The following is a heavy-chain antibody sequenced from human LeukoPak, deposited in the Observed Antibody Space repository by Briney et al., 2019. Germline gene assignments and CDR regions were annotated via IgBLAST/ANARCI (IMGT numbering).Heavy chain of an antibody. CDR2: TSYSEGT. J-gene: IGHJ4*02. D-gene: IGHD1-26*01. V-gene: IGHV4-31*03. CDR3: ATADWESFYFDS. Sequence: KSSETLSLTCTVSGGSVSRGGYYWNWIRQHPGKGLEWIGFTSYSEGTYYSPSLMSRITISVDISQNQFSLKMRDVTAADTAVYFCATADWESFYFDSWGQGALVAVSS. CDR1: GGSVSRGGYY.